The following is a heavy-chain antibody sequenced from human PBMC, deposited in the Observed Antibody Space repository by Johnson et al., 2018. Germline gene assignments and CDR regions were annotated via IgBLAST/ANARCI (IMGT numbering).Heavy chain of an antibody. CDR2: ISDSGGSA. V-gene: IGHV3-23*04. J-gene: IGHJ6*03. CDR1: GFTFSSYA. CDR3: TKAGHVVWDYMDG. Sequence: VQLVESGGGLVKPGGSLRLSCAASGFTFSSYAMSWVRQAPGKGLEWVSGISDSGGSAYFADSVKGRFTISRDNSKYTLYLRRTSLRAEDTAVKYCTKAGHVVWDYMDGWGEGTTVTVSS. D-gene: IGHD2-8*01.